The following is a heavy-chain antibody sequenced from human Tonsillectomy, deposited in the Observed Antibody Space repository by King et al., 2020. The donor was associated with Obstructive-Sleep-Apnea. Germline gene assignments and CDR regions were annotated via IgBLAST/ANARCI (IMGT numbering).Heavy chain of an antibody. CDR3: ARQGYSYGYLLIDN. CDR1: GYSFTSYW. Sequence: VQLVESGAEVKKPGESLKISCKGSGYSFTSYWIAWVRQKPGKGLEWMGIIYPGDSDIRYSPSFQGQVTFSADKSISTAYLQWSSLKASDTATYYCARQGYSYGYLLIDNWGLGTQVTVSS. D-gene: IGHD5-18*01. CDR2: IYPGDSDI. J-gene: IGHJ4*02. V-gene: IGHV5-51*01.